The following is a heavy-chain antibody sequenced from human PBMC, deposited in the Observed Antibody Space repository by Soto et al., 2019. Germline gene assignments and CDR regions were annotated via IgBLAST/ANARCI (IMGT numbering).Heavy chain of an antibody. V-gene: IGHV4-31*03. Sequence: QVQLQESGPGLVKPSQTLSLTCTVSGGSISSGGYYWSWIRQHPGKGLAWIGYIYYSRTTYYNPSLQSRVTRSADTSKNQFSLKLSSVTAADTAVYFCAREVDIIVVLAATRQYWFDPWGQGTLVTVSS. J-gene: IGHJ5*02. CDR1: GGSISSGGYY. D-gene: IGHD2-15*01. CDR2: IYYSRTT. CDR3: AREVDIIVVLAATRQYWFDP.